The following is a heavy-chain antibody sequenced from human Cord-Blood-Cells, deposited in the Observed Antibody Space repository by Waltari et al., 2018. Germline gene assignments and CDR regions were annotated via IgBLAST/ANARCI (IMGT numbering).Heavy chain of an antibody. V-gene: IGHV3-33*01. CDR1: GFTFSSYG. CDR2: IWYDGSNK. CDR3: ARENLGYCSSTSCYLDY. J-gene: IGHJ4*02. Sequence: QVQLVESGGGVVQPGRSLRLSCAASGFTFSSYGMHWVRQAPGKGLEWVAVIWYDGSNKYYADSVKGRFAISRDNSKNTLYLQMNSLRAEDTAVYYCARENLGYCSSTSCYLDYWGQGTLVTVSS. D-gene: IGHD2-2*01.